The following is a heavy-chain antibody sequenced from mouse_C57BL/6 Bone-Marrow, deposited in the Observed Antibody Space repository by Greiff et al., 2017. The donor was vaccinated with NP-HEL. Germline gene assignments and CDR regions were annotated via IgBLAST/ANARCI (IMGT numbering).Heavy chain of an antibody. CDR2: ISSGGSYT. J-gene: IGHJ3*01. Sequence: EVQLQQSGGDLVKPGGSLKLSCAASGFTFSSYGMSWVRQTPDKRLEWVATISSGGSYTYYPDSVKGRFTISRDNAKNTLYLQMSSLKSEDTAMYYCARQGLYSNSWFAYWGQGTLVTVSA. V-gene: IGHV5-6*01. D-gene: IGHD2-5*01. CDR3: ARQGLYSNSWFAY. CDR1: GFTFSSYG.